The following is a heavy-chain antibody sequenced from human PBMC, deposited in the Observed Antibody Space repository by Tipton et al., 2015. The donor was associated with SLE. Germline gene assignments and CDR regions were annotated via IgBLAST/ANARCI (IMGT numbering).Heavy chain of an antibody. CDR3: ARILAAAGTGGY. Sequence: GLVKPSQTLSLTCAISGDSVSSNSAAAWNWIRQSPSRGLEWLGRTYYRSKWYTDYAESLKSRITIRPDTSKNQFSLKLSSVTAADTAVYYCARILAAAGTGGYWGQGTLVTVSS. CDR2: TYYRSKWYT. V-gene: IGHV6-1*01. D-gene: IGHD6-13*01. CDR1: GDSVSSNSAAA. J-gene: IGHJ4*02.